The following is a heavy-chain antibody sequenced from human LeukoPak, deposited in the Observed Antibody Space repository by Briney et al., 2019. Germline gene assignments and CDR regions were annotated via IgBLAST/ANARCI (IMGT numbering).Heavy chain of an antibody. V-gene: IGHV3-48*03. Sequence: GGSLRLSCAASGFTFSSYEMNWVRQAPGKGLEWVSYISSSGSTIYYADSVKGRFTISRDNAKNSLYLQMNSLRAEDTAVYYCARDNTYYYDSSGYYYFDYWGQGTLVTVSS. J-gene: IGHJ4*02. CDR2: ISSSGSTI. CDR1: GFTFSSYE. CDR3: ARDNTYYYDSSGYYYFDY. D-gene: IGHD3-22*01.